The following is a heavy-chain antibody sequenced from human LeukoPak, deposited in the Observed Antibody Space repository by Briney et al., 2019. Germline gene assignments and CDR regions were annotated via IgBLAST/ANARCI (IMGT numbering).Heavy chain of an antibody. Sequence: SETLSLTCTVSGGSISSSSYYWGWIRQPPGKGLEWIGSIYYSGSTYYNPSLKSRVTISVDTSKNQFSLKLSSVTAADTAVYYCARDHVDIVATISRSDAFDIWGQGTMVTVSS. CDR2: IYYSGST. CDR3: ARDHVDIVATISRSDAFDI. CDR1: GGSISSSSYY. D-gene: IGHD5-12*01. J-gene: IGHJ3*02. V-gene: IGHV4-39*07.